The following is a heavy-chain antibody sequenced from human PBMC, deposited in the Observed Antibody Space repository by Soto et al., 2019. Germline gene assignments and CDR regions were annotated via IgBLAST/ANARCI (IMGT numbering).Heavy chain of an antibody. CDR3: APLYSGSYYDLFDY. V-gene: IGHV3-23*01. J-gene: IGHJ4*02. Sequence: GGSLRLSCAASGFTFSSYGMGWVRQVPGKGLEWVSAISGSTVNTYYVDSVKGRFTISRDNSKNTLYLQMNNLRAEDTAVYYCAPLYSGSYYDLFDYWGQGTLVTVSS. CDR1: GFTFSSYG. CDR2: ISGSTVNT. D-gene: IGHD1-26*01.